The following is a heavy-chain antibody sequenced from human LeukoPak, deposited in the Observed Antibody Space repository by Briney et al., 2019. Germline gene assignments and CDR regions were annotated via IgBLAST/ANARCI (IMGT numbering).Heavy chain of an antibody. J-gene: IGHJ4*02. CDR1: GGSFSGYY. V-gene: IGHV4-34*01. Sequence: SETLSLTCAVYGGSFSGYYWTWIRQSPGQGLEWIGEINHSGSFNYNPSLKSRVTISVDTSKNQFSLNLRSVTAADTAVYFCVRRIRGDRCFGYWGQGTLVTVSS. CDR2: INHSGSF. D-gene: IGHD3-10*01. CDR3: VRRIRGDRCFGY.